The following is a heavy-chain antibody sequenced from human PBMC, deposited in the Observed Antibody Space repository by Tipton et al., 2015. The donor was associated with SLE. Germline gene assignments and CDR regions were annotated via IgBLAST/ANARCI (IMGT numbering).Heavy chain of an antibody. CDR3: ARESTLQYCGGDCPKYFDT. CDR2: VFSSGST. J-gene: IGHJ4*02. CDR1: GGSMNNGRYY. Sequence: TLSLTCSVSGGSMNNGRYYWGWIPQPPGKGLEWIGTVFSSGSTYYNPSLKSRGTISVDMSKNQFSLTLTSVTAADTAVYYCARESTLQYCGGDCPKYFDTWGQGMLVTVFS. V-gene: IGHV4-39*02. D-gene: IGHD2-21*01.